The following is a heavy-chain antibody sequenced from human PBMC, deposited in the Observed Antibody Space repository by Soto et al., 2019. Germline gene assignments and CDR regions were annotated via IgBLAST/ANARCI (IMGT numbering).Heavy chain of an antibody. Sequence: GASVKVSCKASGGTFSSYAISWVRQAPGQGVEWMGGVIPIFGTANYAQKFQGRVTITADESTSTAYMELSSLRSEDTAVYYCASLVVPAAQHSEWYYYYYGMDVWGQGPTVTVSS. D-gene: IGHD2-2*01. J-gene: IGHJ6*02. CDR2: VIPIFGTA. CDR1: GGTFSSYA. CDR3: ASLVVPAAQHSEWYYYYYGMDV. V-gene: IGHV1-69*13.